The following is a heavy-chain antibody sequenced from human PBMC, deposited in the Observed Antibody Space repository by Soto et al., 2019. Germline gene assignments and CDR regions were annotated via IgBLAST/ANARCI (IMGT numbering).Heavy chain of an antibody. J-gene: IGHJ4*02. CDR2: ISAYNGNT. Sequence: QVQLVQSGGEVKKPGASVKVSCKASGYTFTYYGISWVRQAPGQGLEWMGWISAYNGNTNYAQKVQGRVTMTTDTSTSPAYMELRSLRSDDTAVYYCARVRYHDDSGWKDFDSWGQGTLVTVSS. D-gene: IGHD3-22*01. CDR3: ARVRYHDDSGWKDFDS. CDR1: GYTFTYYG. V-gene: IGHV1-18*01.